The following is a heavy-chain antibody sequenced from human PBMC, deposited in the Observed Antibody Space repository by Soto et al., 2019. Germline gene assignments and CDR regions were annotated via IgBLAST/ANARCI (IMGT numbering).Heavy chain of an antibody. CDR1: GSTFSSYA. D-gene: IGHD5-12*01. V-gene: IGHV3-23*01. Sequence: GGSLRLSCAASGSTFSSYAMHWVRQAPGKGLEYVSAISGSGGSTYYANSVKGRFTISRDNSKNTLYLQMNSLRAEDTAVYYCAKAATRSGYDYGNFDYWGQGTLVTVSS. CDR2: ISGSGGST. J-gene: IGHJ4*02. CDR3: AKAATRSGYDYGNFDY.